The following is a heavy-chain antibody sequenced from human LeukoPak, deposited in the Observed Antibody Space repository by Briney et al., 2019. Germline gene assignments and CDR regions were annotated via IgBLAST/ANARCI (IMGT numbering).Heavy chain of an antibody. Sequence: GGSLRLSCAASGFTFDDYAMHWVRQAPGKGLEWVSGISWNSGSIGYADSVKGRFTISRDNAKNSLYLQMNSLRAEDTALYYCAKEGYCSGGSCFTIRNVFDYRGQGTLVTVSS. V-gene: IGHV3-9*01. J-gene: IGHJ4*02. CDR3: AKEGYCSGGSCFTIRNVFDY. CDR2: ISWNSGSI. D-gene: IGHD2-15*01. CDR1: GFTFDDYA.